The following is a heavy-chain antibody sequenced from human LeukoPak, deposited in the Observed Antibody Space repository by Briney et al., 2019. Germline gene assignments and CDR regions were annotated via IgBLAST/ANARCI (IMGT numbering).Heavy chain of an antibody. D-gene: IGHD6-19*01. CDR3: AKPATRIAVAGVFDY. V-gene: IGHV3-23*01. Sequence: PGGSLRLSCSASGFTFSSYAMSWVRQAPGKGLEWVSTISGSGGSTYYADSVKGRFTISRDNSKNTLYLQMNSLRAEDTAVYYCAKPATRIAVAGVFDYWGQGTLVTVSS. CDR1: GFTFSSYA. J-gene: IGHJ4*02. CDR2: ISGSGGST.